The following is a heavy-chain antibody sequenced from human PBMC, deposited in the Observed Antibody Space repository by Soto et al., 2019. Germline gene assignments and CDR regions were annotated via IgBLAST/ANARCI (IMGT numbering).Heavy chain of an antibody. CDR2: VSTNGAT. V-gene: IGHV4-4*07. CDR1: DDFISSYY. J-gene: IGHJ6*02. Sequence: SETLSLTCTVSDDFISSYYWNWIRQPAGKGLEWIGRVSTNGATNYNPSLESRVTMSVDTSKNQFSLKLTSVTAADTAVYFCARADYEILTGSYAMDVWGQGTTAPVSS. D-gene: IGHD3-9*01. CDR3: ARADYEILTGSYAMDV.